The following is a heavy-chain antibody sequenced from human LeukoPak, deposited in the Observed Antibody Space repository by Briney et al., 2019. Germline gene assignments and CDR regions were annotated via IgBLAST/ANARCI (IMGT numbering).Heavy chain of an antibody. Sequence: PGGSLRLSCAASGFTFSSYSMNWVRQAPGKGLEWVSSISSSSSYIYYADSVKGRFTISRDNAKNSLYLQMNSLRSEDTAVYYCARADRFLEWLPSFDYWGQGTLVTVSS. CDR3: ARADRFLEWLPSFDY. V-gene: IGHV3-21*04. J-gene: IGHJ4*02. CDR1: GFTFSSYS. CDR2: ISSSSSYI. D-gene: IGHD3-3*01.